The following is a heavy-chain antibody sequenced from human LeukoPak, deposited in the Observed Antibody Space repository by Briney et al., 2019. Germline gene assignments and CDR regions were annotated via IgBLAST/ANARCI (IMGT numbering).Heavy chain of an antibody. J-gene: IGHJ3*02. CDR3: AREENGWNGSDDAFDI. CDR2: IYYSGST. Sequence: SETLSLTCTVSGGSVSSGSYYWSWIRRPPGKGLEWIGYIYYSGSTNYNPSLKSRVTISVDTSKNQFSLKLSSVTAADTAVYYCAREENGWNGSDDAFDIWGQGTMVTVSS. CDR1: GGSVSSGSYY. D-gene: IGHD1-1*01. V-gene: IGHV4-61*01.